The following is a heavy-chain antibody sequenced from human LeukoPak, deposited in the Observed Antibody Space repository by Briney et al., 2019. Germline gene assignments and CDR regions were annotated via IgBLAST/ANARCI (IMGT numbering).Heavy chain of an antibody. D-gene: IGHD3-10*01. Sequence: PSETLSLTCTLPGGSISIYRWSWIRQPAGKGLEWMGRIDTSGNTNYNPSLNGRVTMSVDTSKTQFYLNLRSVTAADTAIYYCARGIVRGVSAPDIWGQGTMVTVSS. CDR1: GGSISIYR. V-gene: IGHV4-4*07. CDR2: IDTSGNT. CDR3: ARGIVRGVSAPDI. J-gene: IGHJ3*02.